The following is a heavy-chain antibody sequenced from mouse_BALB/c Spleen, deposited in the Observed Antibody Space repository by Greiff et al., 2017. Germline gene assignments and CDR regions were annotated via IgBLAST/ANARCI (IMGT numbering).Heavy chain of an antibody. CDR2: IDPANGNT. V-gene: IGHV14-3*02. CDR1: GFNIKDTY. Sequence: EVQVVESGAELVKPGASVKLSCTASGFNIKDTYMHWVKQRPEQGLEWIGRIDPANGNTKYDPKFQGKATITADTSSNTAYLQLSSLTSEDTAVYYCARQGRYGAMDYWGQGTSVTVSS. J-gene: IGHJ4*01. D-gene: IGHD2-14*01. CDR3: ARQGRYGAMDY.